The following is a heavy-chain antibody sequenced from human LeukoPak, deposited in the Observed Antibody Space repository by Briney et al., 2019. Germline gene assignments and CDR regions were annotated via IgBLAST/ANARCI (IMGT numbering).Heavy chain of an antibody. CDR2: IIPIFGTA. V-gene: IGHV1-69*05. J-gene: IGHJ4*02. CDR1: GGTFSSYA. D-gene: IGHD3-22*01. CDR3: ARGVVVIETPSSALDY. Sequence: GASVKVSCKASGGTFSSYAISWVRQAPGQGLEWMGGIIPIFGTANYAQKFQGRVTITTDESTSTAYMELSSLRSEDTAVYYCARGVVVIETPSSALDYWGQGTLVTVSS.